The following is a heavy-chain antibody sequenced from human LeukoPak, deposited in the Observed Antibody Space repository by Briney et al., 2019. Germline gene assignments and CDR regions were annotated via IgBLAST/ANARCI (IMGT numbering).Heavy chain of an antibody. CDR2: INHSGST. CDR3: ARGPSTPRYYYDSSGYYRTYHYFYIDG. CDR1: GGSFSGYY. J-gene: IGHJ6*03. Sequence: PSETLSLTCAVYGGSFSGYYWSWIRQPPGKGLEWIGEINHSGSTNYNPSLKSRVTISVDTSQNQFSLKLSSVTAADTAVYYCARGPSTPRYYYDSSGYYRTYHYFYIDGWGKGTTVTVSS. V-gene: IGHV4-34*01. D-gene: IGHD3-22*01.